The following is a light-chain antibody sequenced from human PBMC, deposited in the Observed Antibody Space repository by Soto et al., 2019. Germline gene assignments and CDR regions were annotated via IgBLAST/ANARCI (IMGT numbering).Light chain of an antibody. CDR1: QDISNY. V-gene: IGKV1-33*01. Sequence: LSASVGDRVTITCQASQDISNYLNWYQQKPGKAPKLLIYDASDLEMGVPSRFSGSGSGTDFTFTINSLQPEDIATYYCQQYDDFPLSFGGGTKVDIK. CDR2: DAS. CDR3: QQYDDFPLS. J-gene: IGKJ4*01.